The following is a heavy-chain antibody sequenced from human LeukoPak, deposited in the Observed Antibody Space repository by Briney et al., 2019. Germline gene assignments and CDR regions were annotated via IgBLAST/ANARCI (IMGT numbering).Heavy chain of an antibody. D-gene: IGHD6-13*01. J-gene: IGHJ5*02. Sequence: ASVKVSCEASGGTFSSYAISWVRQAPGQGLEWMGGIIPIFGTANYAQKFQGRVTITADESTSTAYMELSSLRSEDTAVYYCARRFSSSWSWFDPWGQGTLVTVSS. CDR3: ARRFSSSWSWFDP. CDR1: GGTFSSYA. CDR2: IIPIFGTA. V-gene: IGHV1-69*13.